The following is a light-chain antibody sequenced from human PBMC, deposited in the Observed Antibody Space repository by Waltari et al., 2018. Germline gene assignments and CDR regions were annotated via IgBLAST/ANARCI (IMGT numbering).Light chain of an antibody. CDR1: SDAIGTFNF. Sequence: QPPLTQPASVSGSVGQSITISRTGTSDAIGTFNFVSWYQQYPGKAPKLIIYDVTDRPSGISHRFSGSKSGNTASLIISGLQDEDEADYHCSSYTSSGTRVFGTGTTVTVL. J-gene: IGLJ1*01. V-gene: IGLV2-14*03. CDR3: SSYTSSGTRV. CDR2: DVT.